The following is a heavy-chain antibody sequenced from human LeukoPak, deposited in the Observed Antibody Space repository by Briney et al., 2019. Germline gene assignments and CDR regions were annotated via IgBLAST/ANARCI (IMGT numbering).Heavy chain of an antibody. CDR3: ATDCSGGSCYYGMDV. CDR2: FDPEDGET. CDR1: GYTLTELS. D-gene: IGHD2-15*01. J-gene: IGHJ6*02. Sequence: GASVKVSCKVSGYTLTELSMHWVRQAPGKGLEWMGGFDPEDGETIYAQKFQGGVTMTEDTSTDTAYMELSSLRSEDTAVYYCATDCSGGSCYYGMDVWGQGTTVTVSS. V-gene: IGHV1-24*01.